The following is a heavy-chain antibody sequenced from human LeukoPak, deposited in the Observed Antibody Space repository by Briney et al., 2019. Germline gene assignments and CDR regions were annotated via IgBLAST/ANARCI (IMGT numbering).Heavy chain of an antibody. CDR2: INPNGGGT. Sequence: ASVKVSCKASGYTFTGFYMHWVRQAPGQGLEWMGWINPNGGGTNYAQKFQGRVTMTRDTSINTAYMELSSLRSDDTAVYYCAREEVSVISDTCYSGLGYWGQGTLVTVSS. D-gene: IGHD2-15*01. CDR1: GYTFTGFY. CDR3: AREEVSVISDTCYSGLGY. J-gene: IGHJ4*02. V-gene: IGHV1-2*02.